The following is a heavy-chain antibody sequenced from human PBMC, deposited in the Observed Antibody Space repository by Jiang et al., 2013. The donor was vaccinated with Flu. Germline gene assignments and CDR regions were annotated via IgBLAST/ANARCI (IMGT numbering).Heavy chain of an antibody. D-gene: IGHD3-9*01. J-gene: IGHJ4*02. V-gene: IGHV4-59*01. CDR1: GGSISSYY. CDR2: IYYSGST. Sequence: GSGLVKPSETLSLTCTVSGGSISSYYWSWIRQPPGKGLEWIGYIYYSGSTNYNPSLKSRVTISVDTSKNQFSLKLSSVTAADTAVYYCARMTYYDILTGYYTFDYWGQGTLVTVSS. CDR3: ARMTYYDILTGYYTFDY.